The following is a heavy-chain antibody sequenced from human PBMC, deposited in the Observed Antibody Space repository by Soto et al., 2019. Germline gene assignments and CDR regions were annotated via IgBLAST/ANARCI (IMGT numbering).Heavy chain of an antibody. CDR3: ARDIAVAWFDP. D-gene: IGHD6-19*01. Sequence: XSVKVSCKASGSTFTRYGISWVRQAPGQGLEWMGWXSAYNXNTNYEQKLQXXVTMTKDXXKSKHYMEMRSLRSDDTAVYYCARDIAVAWFDPWRQGTLVTVSS. CDR1: GSTFTRYG. CDR2: XSAYNXNT. V-gene: IGHV1-18*01. J-gene: IGHJ5*02.